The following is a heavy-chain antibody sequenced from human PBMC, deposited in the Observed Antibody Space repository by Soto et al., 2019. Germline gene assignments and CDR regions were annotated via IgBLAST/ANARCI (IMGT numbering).Heavy chain of an antibody. Sequence: GGSLRLSCAASGFTFSSYAMSWVRQAPGKGLEWVSAISGSGGSTYYADSVKGRFTISRDNSKNTLYLQMNSLRAEDTAVYHCAKDQAAAGTGYFDYWGQGTLVTVSS. J-gene: IGHJ4*02. CDR2: ISGSGGST. CDR1: GFTFSSYA. CDR3: AKDQAAAGTGYFDY. V-gene: IGHV3-23*01. D-gene: IGHD6-13*01.